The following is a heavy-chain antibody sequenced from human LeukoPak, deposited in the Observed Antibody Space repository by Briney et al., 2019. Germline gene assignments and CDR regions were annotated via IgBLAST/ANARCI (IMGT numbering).Heavy chain of an antibody. V-gene: IGHV4-59*01. CDR1: GGSISSYY. CDR2: IYYSRST. Sequence: SETLSLTCAVSGGSISSYYWSWIRQPPGKGLEWIGYIYYSRSTNYNPSLKSRVTISVDTSKNQFSLKLSSVTAADTAVYYCAGGLLFEYYYYYYMDVWGKGTTVTVSS. CDR3: AGGLLFEYYYYYYMDV. D-gene: IGHD2-21*02. J-gene: IGHJ6*03.